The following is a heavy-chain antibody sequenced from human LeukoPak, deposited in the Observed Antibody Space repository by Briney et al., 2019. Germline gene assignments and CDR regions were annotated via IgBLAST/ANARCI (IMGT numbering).Heavy chain of an antibody. CDR1: GYTFTSYY. Sequence: ASVKVSCKASGYTFTSYYMHWVRQAPGQGLEWMGIINPSGGSTSYAQKFQGRVTMTRDMSTSTVYMELSSLRSEDTAAYYCARDLPRYCSGGSCSTLANWGQGTLVTVSS. V-gene: IGHV1-46*01. D-gene: IGHD2-15*01. CDR3: ARDLPRYCSGGSCSTLAN. CDR2: INPSGGST. J-gene: IGHJ4*02.